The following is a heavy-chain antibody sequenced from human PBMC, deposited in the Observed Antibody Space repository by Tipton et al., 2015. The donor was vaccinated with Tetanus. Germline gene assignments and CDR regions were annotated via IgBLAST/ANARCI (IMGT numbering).Heavy chain of an antibody. CDR1: GYSFTCYG. Sequence: QSGPEVKKPGASVKVSCTANGYSFTCYGISWVRQAPGQGLEWMGWISAYNGKTKYAQRLQGRVTMTPDRSASTAYMDLRRLRSDDTAVYYCARVQEQRIYYYGMDVWGQGTTVTVSS. J-gene: IGHJ6*02. V-gene: IGHV1-18*01. CDR3: ARVQEQRIYYYGMDV. D-gene: IGHD6-25*01. CDR2: ISAYNGKT.